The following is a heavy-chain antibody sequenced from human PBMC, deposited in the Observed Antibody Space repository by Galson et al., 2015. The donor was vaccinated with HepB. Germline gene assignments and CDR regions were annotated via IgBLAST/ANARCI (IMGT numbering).Heavy chain of an antibody. V-gene: IGHV4-34*01. J-gene: IGHJ3*02. CDR3: ARGLGYCSGANCYSRDAFDI. CDR1: DGSFSGYY. Sequence: SETLSLTCAVYDGSFSGYYWTWIRQSPGKGLEWIGKINHSGSTHYSPSLKSRVTVSLDTSKNQFSLKLSSVTAADTAVYYCARGLGYCSGANCYSRDAFDIWGHGTMVTVSS. D-gene: IGHD2-15*01. CDR2: INHSGST.